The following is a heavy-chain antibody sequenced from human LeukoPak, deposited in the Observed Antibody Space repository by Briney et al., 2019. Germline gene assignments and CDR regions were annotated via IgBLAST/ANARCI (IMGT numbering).Heavy chain of an antibody. CDR1: GGSISSGGYY. D-gene: IGHD3-3*01. CDR3: ARVPPSAIFGVVTGEDV. V-gene: IGHV4-31*03. J-gene: IGHJ6*02. Sequence: PSETLSLTCTVSGGSISSGGYYWSWIRQQPGKGLEWIGYIYYSGSTYYNPSLKSRVTISVDTSKNQFSLKLSSVTAADTAVYYCARVPPSAIFGVVTGEDVWGQGTTVTVSS. CDR2: IYYSGST.